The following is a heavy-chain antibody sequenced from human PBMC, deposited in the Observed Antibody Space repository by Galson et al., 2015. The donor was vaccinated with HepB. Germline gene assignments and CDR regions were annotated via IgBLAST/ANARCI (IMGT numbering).Heavy chain of an antibody. CDR1: GYTFTSYG. Sequence: SVKVSCKASGYTFTSYGISWVRQAPGQGLEWMGWISAYSVNTNYAQKLQGRVTMTTDTSTSTAYMELRSLRSDDTAVYYCASGGGGWGDRLGADYWGQGTLVTVSS. V-gene: IGHV1-18*04. CDR3: ASGGGGWGDRLGADY. D-gene: IGHD3-16*01. J-gene: IGHJ4*02. CDR2: ISAYSVNT.